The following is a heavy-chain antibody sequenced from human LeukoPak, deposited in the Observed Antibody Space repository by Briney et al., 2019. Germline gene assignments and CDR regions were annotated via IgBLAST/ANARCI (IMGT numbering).Heavy chain of an antibody. CDR1: GFTFSSYS. J-gene: IGHJ4*02. Sequence: PGGSLRLSCAASGFTFSSYSMTWVRQAPGKGLEWVSSISSSSSYIYYADSVKGRFTISRDNAKNSLYLQMNSLRAEDTAVYYCARSPVDTAMDCVDYWGQGTLVTVSS. V-gene: IGHV3-21*01. D-gene: IGHD5-18*01. CDR2: ISSSSSYI. CDR3: ARSPVDTAMDCVDY.